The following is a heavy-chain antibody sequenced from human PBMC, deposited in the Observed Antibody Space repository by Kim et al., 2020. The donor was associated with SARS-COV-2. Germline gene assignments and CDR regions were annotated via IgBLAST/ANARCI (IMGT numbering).Heavy chain of an antibody. D-gene: IGHD5-12*01. CDR3: ARWQGGYSGYDFLRADY. Sequence: FQGRVTITADESTSTAYMELSSLRSEDTAVYYCARWQGGYSGYDFLRADYWGQGTLVTVSS. V-gene: IGHV1-69*01. J-gene: IGHJ4*02.